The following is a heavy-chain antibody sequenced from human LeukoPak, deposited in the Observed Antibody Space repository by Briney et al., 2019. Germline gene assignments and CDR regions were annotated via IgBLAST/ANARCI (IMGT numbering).Heavy chain of an antibody. CDR2: IYYSGST. Sequence: PSETLSLTCTVSGDSISSYYWSWIRQPPGKGLEWIGYIYYSGSTNYNPSLKSRVTISVDTSKNQFSLKLNSVTAADTAVYYCASGIYCSSSSCYYYLDYLGQGTLVTVSS. D-gene: IGHD2-2*01. CDR3: ASGIYCSSSSCYYYLDY. CDR1: GDSISSYY. J-gene: IGHJ4*02. V-gene: IGHV4-59*01.